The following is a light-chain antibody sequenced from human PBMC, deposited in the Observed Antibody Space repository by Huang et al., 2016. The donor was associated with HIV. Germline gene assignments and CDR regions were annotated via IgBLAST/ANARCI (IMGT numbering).Light chain of an antibody. CDR3: QQYNNWPLT. CDR1: HSVSSN. V-gene: IGKV3-15*01. CDR2: GAS. J-gene: IGKJ4*01. Sequence: PRSVSPVERTTLSCRASHSVSSNVAWYQQKPGQAPRLLSYGASTRATGIPARFSGSGSGTEFTLTISSLQSEDVAVYYCQQYNNWPLTFGGGTKVESK.